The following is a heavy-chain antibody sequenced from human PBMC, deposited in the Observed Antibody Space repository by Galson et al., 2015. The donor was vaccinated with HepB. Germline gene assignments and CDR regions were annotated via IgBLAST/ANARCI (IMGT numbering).Heavy chain of an antibody. J-gene: IGHJ6*03. CDR1: GDTFSTFP. CDR3: GRASRPGGSSSWYWDYYYMDV. CDR2: IIPIVGVA. V-gene: IGHV1-69*10. Sequence: SVKVSCKASGDTFSTFPLSWVRQAPGQGLEWMGGIIPIVGVANYAQRFQGRVTIAADRSTSTAYMEISSLRSEDTAVYYCGRASRPGGSSSWYWDYYYMDVCGKATTVTASS. D-gene: IGHD6-13*01.